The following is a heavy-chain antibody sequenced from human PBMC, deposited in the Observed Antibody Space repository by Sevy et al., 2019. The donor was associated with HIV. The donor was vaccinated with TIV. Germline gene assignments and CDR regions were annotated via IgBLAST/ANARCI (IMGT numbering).Heavy chain of an antibody. Sequence: GGSLRLSCAASGFIFSSYEMSWVRQAPGKGLEWISYIGSSGSNVYHADSVKGRVTLSRDNAQNSLYLQMNSLRVEDTADYYCNRITLEGEDAFDLWGQGTLVTVSS. CDR3: NRITLEGEDAFDL. CDR1: GFIFSSYE. J-gene: IGHJ4*02. V-gene: IGHV3-48*03. CDR2: IGSSGSNV. D-gene: IGHD3-10*01.